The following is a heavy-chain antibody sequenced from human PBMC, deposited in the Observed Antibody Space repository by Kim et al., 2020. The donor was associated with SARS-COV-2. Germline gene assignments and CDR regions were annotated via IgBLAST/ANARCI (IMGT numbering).Heavy chain of an antibody. V-gene: IGHV4-59*08. CDR3: ARRSGYYSSAFDY. CDR2: IYYSGST. Sequence: SETLSLTCTVSGGSISSYYWSWIRQPPGKGLEWIGYIYYSGSTNYNPSLKSRVTISVDTSKYQFSLKLSSVTAADTAVYYCARRSGYYSSAFDYWGQGTLVTVSS. CDR1: GGSISSYY. J-gene: IGHJ4*02. D-gene: IGHD3-22*01.